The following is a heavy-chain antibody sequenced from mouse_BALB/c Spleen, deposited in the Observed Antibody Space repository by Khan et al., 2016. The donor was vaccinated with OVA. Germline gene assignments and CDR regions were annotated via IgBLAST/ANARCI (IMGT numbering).Heavy chain of an antibody. D-gene: IGHD2-1*01. V-gene: IGHV14-1*02. CDR3: ARRGYGNYLFAY. CDR1: GFNITDYY. CDR2: IDPENGHN. J-gene: IGHJ3*01. Sequence: IQLVQSGAELVRPGALVKLSCKASGFNITDYYMHWVKQRPDQGLELIGWIDPENGHNIYDPKFQGKASIKADTSSNTAYLQLSSLTSEDTAVYYCARRGYGNYLFAYWGQGTLVTVSA.